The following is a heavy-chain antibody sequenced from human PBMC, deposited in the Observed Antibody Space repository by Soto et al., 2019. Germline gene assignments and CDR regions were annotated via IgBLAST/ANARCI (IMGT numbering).Heavy chain of an antibody. CDR1: RYSFTSYW. J-gene: IGHJ6*02. CDR2: IDPSDSYT. CDR3: ARHPSGYCSGGSCYAHYGMDV. D-gene: IGHD2-15*01. V-gene: IGHV5-10-1*01. Sequence: GESLKISCRGSRYSFTSYWISWVRQMPGKGLEWMGRIDPSDSYTNYSPSFQGHVTISADKSISTAYLQWSSLKASDTAMYYCARHPSGYCSGGSCYAHYGMDVWGQGTTVTVSS.